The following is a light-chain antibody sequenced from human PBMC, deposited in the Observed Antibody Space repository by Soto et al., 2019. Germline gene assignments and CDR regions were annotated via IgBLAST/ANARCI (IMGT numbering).Light chain of an antibody. J-gene: IGKJ5*01. CDR3: QQRNSWPPTFT. CDR1: QSVSSSY. Sequence: EIVLTQSPGTLSLSPGERSTLSCRASQSVSSSYLAWYQQKPGHAPRLLIYGASSRATGIPDRFSGSGSGTDFTLTISSLEPEDFAVYYCQQRNSWPPTFTFGQGTRLEIK. CDR2: GAS. V-gene: IGKV3D-20*02.